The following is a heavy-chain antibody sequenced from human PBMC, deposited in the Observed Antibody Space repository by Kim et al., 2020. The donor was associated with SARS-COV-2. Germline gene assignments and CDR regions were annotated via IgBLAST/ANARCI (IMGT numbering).Heavy chain of an antibody. Sequence: IYHADSVKGRLTISRDNAKNSLYLQMNSLRAEDTAVYYCARVSDRGDTDPWGQGTLVTVSS. D-gene: IGHD3-10*01. V-gene: IGHV3-21*01. J-gene: IGHJ5*02. CDR3: ARVSDRGDTDP. CDR2: I.